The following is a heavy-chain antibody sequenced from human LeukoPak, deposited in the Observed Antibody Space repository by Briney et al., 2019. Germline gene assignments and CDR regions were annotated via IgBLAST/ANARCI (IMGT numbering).Heavy chain of an antibody. J-gene: IGHJ6*02. CDR2: IWYDGSNK. Sequence: GGSLRLSCAASGFTLSSYGMHWVRQAPGKGLEWVAVIWYDGSNKYYADSVKGRFTISRDNSKNTLYLQMNSLRAEDTAVYYCARQWLAPRYYYYYGMDVWGQGTTVTVSS. CDR1: GFTLSSYG. V-gene: IGHV3-33*01. D-gene: IGHD6-19*01. CDR3: ARQWLAPRYYYYYGMDV.